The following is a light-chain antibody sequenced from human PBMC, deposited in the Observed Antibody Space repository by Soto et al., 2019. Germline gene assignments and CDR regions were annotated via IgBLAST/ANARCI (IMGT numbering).Light chain of an antibody. CDR2: GAS. V-gene: IGKV3-15*01. Sequence: EIVLTQSPGTLSLSPGERATFSCRASQSVSSNYLAWYQQKPGQAPSLLIYGASTRATGIPDRFSGSGSGTEFTLTISSLQSEDFAVYYCQQYNSWPPITFGQGTRLEIK. J-gene: IGKJ5*01. CDR1: QSVSSN. CDR3: QQYNSWPPIT.